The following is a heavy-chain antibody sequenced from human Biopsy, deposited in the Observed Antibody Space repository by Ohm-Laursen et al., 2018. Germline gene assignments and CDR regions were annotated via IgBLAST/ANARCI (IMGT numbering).Heavy chain of an antibody. D-gene: IGHD6-13*01. J-gene: IGHJ3*01. V-gene: IGHV4-39*07. CDR3: VRVRGITPPGAFDF. CDR1: GASVKTSGYF. CDR2: IFYSGNT. Sequence: SETLSLTCSVSGASVKTSGYFWAWIRQPPGKGLESIGSIFYSGNTNYNPSLKSRVSISGDASKNEFFLNLTSVTAADTAIYYCVRVRGITPPGAFDFWGQGTKVAVSS.